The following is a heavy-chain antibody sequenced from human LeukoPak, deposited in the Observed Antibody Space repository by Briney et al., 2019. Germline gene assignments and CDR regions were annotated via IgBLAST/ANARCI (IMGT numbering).Heavy chain of an antibody. Sequence: SETLSLTCAVYGGSFSGYYWSWIRQPPGKGLEWIGEVNHSGGTNYNPYLKSRVTISVDTSKNQFSLKLSSVTAADTSVYYCARGSGLYCSSTSCPYNYWGQGTLVTVSS. CDR1: GGSFSGYY. CDR3: ARGSGLYCSSTSCPYNY. J-gene: IGHJ4*02. V-gene: IGHV4-34*01. CDR2: VNHSGGT. D-gene: IGHD2-2*01.